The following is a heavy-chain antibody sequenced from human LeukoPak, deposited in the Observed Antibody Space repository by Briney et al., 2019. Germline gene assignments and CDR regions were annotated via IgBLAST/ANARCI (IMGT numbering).Heavy chain of an antibody. CDR1: GFTFSSYA. J-gene: IGHJ4*02. D-gene: IGHD3-10*01. CDR2: ISGSGGST. CDR3: AKGRGPGADFDY. V-gene: IGHV3-23*01. Sequence: GGSLRLSCVASGFTFSSYAMSWVRQAPGKGLEWVSAISGSGGSTYYADSVKGRFTTSRDNSKNTVFLQMNSLRAEDTALYYCAKGRGPGADFDYWGQGTLVTVSS.